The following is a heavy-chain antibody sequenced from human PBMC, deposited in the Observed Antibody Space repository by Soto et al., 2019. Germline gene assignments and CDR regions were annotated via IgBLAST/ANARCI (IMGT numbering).Heavy chain of an antibody. Sequence: GGSLRLSCAASGFTFSSYGMHWVRQAPGKGLEWVAVIWYDGSNKYYADSVKGRFTISRDNSKNTLYLQMNSLRAEDTAVYFCARRHGLDIDAYYWGQGILVTVSS. D-gene: IGHD3-10*01. J-gene: IGHJ4*02. CDR1: GFTFSSYG. V-gene: IGHV3-33*01. CDR3: ARRHGLDIDAYY. CDR2: IWYDGSNK.